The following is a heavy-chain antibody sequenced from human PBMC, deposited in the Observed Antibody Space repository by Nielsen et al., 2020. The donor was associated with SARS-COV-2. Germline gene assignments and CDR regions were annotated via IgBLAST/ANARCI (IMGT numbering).Heavy chain of an antibody. Sequence: GGSLRLSCAASGFTFSSYDMHWVRQATGKGLEWVSAIGTAGDTYYPGSVKGRFTISRDNAKNSLYLQMNSLRAEDTAVYYCARLASSSWHFDYWGQGTLVTVSS. CDR2: IGTAGDT. V-gene: IGHV3-13*01. CDR1: GFTFSSYD. CDR3: ARLASSSWHFDY. J-gene: IGHJ4*02. D-gene: IGHD6-13*01.